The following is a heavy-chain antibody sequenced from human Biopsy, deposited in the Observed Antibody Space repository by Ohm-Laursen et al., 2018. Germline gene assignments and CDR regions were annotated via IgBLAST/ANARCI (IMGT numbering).Heavy chain of an antibody. J-gene: IGHJ4*02. CDR2: INGGGDGT. Sequence: SLRLSCSASGFPFSTYAMSWVRQTPGKGLEWVSSINGGGDGTFYADSVNGRFSISRDNSKNTLYLQMKSLRAEDTALYYCAKDLKWDVSADYFDFWGQGTLVTVSS. CDR3: AKDLKWDVSADYFDF. V-gene: IGHV3-23*01. D-gene: IGHD1-26*01. CDR1: GFPFSTYA.